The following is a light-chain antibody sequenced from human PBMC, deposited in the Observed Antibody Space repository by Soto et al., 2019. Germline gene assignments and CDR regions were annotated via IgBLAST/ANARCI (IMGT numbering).Light chain of an antibody. CDR2: DAS. CDR3: QERTGWPPWT. J-gene: IGKJ1*01. Sequence: EIVLTQSPATLSLSPGERATLSCRASQSVNIYLAWYQQKPGQAPRLLIYDASKRASGFPARFSGSGSGTDFTLTISSLEPEDFAVYYCQERTGWPPWTFGQGTKVDIK. V-gene: IGKV3-11*01. CDR1: QSVNIY.